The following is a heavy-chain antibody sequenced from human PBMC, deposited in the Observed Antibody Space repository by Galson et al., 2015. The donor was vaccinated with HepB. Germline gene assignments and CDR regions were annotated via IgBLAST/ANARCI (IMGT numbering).Heavy chain of an antibody. V-gene: IGHV3-21*01. CDR1: GFTFSRYS. CDR2: ISGTSWTI. Sequence: LRLSCAASGFTFSRYSMNWVRQAPGKGLEWVSSISGTSWTIYQADSLKGRFTTSRDNTKNSLCLQMSSLRAEDTAVYYCTRDSRRVTDHDPFDIWGQGTMVTVSS. CDR3: TRDSRRVTDHDPFDI. D-gene: IGHD3-10*01. J-gene: IGHJ3*02.